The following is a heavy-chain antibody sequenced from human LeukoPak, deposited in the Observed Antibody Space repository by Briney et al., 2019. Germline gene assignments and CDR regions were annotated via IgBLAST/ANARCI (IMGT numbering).Heavy chain of an antibody. CDR1: GFTFSSYG. J-gene: IGHJ4*02. D-gene: IGHD5-24*01. V-gene: IGHV3-30*18. CDR2: ISYDGSNK. Sequence: GGSLRLSCAASGFTFSSYGMHWVRQAPGKGLEWVAVISYDGSNKYYADSVKGRFTISRDNSKNTLYLQMSSLRAEDTAVYYCAKEDLEMATISSVYFDYWGQGTLVTVSS. CDR3: AKEDLEMATISSVYFDY.